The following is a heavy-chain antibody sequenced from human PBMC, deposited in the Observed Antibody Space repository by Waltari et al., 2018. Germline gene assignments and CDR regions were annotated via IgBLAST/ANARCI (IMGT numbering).Heavy chain of an antibody. V-gene: IGHV1-8*01. D-gene: IGHD4-17*01. J-gene: IGHJ4*02. CDR2: MNPDSGNT. Sequence: VQLVQSGAEVKKPGASVKVSRKASGHSFTRFDIYWVRQAAGQGFEWMGWMNPDSGNTGYAEKFQGRVTMTRDTSISTAYMELSSLRSEDTAVYYCAREFYYSDAFTGVWGQGTLVTVSS. CDR1: GHSFTRFD. CDR3: AREFYYSDAFTGV.